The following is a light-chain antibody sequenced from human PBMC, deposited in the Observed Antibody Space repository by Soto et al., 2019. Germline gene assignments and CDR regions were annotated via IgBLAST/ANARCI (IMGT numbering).Light chain of an antibody. CDR1: RSLDSGQ. J-gene: IGKJ5*01. V-gene: IGKV3-20*01. Sequence: EIVLTQSPGTLSLSPGESATLSCRASRSLDSGQLAWYQQKVGRAPRLLIHDAFMRATGIPDRFSGSGSGTDFTLTIARLEPEDFAVYYCQQYNNWPPITFGQGTRLAIK. CDR2: DAF. CDR3: QQYNNWPPIT.